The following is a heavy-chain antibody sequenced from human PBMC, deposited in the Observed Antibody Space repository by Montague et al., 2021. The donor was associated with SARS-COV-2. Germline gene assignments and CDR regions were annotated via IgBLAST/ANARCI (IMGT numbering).Heavy chain of an antibody. CDR2: IYYSGST. CDR1: GDSISTSQYY. V-gene: IGHV4-39*01. CDR3: ASLNIVARTDYYYGTDV. J-gene: IGHJ6*02. Sequence: TLSLTCNVSGDSISTSQYYWGWIRQPPGKGLEWIGTIYYSGSTYYNPSLKSRVTISEDTSKNQFSLRLSPVTAADTAVYYCASLNIVARTDYYYGTDVWGRGTTVTVSS. D-gene: IGHD5-12*01.